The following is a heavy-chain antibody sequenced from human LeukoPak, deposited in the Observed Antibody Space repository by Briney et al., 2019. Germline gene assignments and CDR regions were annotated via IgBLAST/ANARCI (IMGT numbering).Heavy chain of an antibody. CDR3: AKPYYYGSRSYMDY. D-gene: IGHD3-10*01. J-gene: IGHJ4*02. CDR2: ISYDGSNT. V-gene: IGHV3-30*18. Sequence: PGGSLRLSCEASGFTFTDAWMTWVRQAPGKGLEWVAVISYDGSNTYYADSVKGRFTISRDNSKNMLYLQMNSLRAEDTAVYYCAKPYYYGSRSYMDYWGQGTLVTVSS. CDR1: GFTFTDAW.